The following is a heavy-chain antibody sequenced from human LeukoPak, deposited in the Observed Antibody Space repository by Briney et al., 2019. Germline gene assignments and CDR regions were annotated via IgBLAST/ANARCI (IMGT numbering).Heavy chain of an antibody. CDR2: ISTSSSYI. CDR3: AKGGAGTGWFDP. CDR1: GFTFSSYS. D-gene: IGHD6-19*01. Sequence: PGGSLRLSCAASGFTFSSYSMNWVRQAPGKGLEWVSFISTSSSYIHNADSVKGRFTISRDNAENSLYLQMNSLRAEDTAVYYCAKGGAGTGWFDPWGQGTLVTVSS. J-gene: IGHJ5*02. V-gene: IGHV3-21*01.